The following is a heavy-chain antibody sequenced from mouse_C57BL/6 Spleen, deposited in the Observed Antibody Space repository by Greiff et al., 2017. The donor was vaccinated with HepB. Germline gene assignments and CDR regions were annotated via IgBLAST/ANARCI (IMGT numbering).Heavy chain of an antibody. D-gene: IGHD1-1*01. Sequence: EVQLQQSGAELVRPGASVKLSCTASGFNIKDDYMHWVKQRPEQGLEWIGWIDPENGDTEYASKFQGKATITADTSSNTAYLQLSSLTSEDTAVYYCTTPATVVAKGAMDYWGQGTSVTVSS. CDR1: GFNIKDDY. CDR2: IDPENGDT. J-gene: IGHJ4*01. V-gene: IGHV14-4*01. CDR3: TTPATVVAKGAMDY.